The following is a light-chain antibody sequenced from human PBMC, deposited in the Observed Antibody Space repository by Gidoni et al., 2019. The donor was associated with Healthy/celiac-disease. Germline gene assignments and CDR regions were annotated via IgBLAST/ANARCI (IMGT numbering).Light chain of an antibody. CDR3: QQYGSSRIFT. V-gene: IGKV3-20*01. J-gene: IGKJ3*01. Sequence: EIVLTQSPGTLSLSPGERATLSCRASQSVSSSYLAWYQQKPGQAPRLLIYGASSRATGIPDRFSGSGSGTDFTLTISRLEPEDFAVYYCQQYGSSRIFTFGPXTKVDIK. CDR1: QSVSSSY. CDR2: GAS.